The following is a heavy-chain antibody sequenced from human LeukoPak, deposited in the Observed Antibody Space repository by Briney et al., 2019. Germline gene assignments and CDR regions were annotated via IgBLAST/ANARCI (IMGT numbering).Heavy chain of an antibody. Sequence: GGSLRLSCAASGFTLRSYAMNWVRQAPGKGLEWVSSISSSSTHIYYADSVKGRFTLPRDNAKNSLYLQMNSLRAEDTAVYYCARSSGWLQDHGGQGTLVTVSS. CDR1: GFTLRSYA. CDR2: ISSSSTHI. J-gene: IGHJ4*02. D-gene: IGHD5-24*01. V-gene: IGHV3-21*01. CDR3: ARSSGWLQDH.